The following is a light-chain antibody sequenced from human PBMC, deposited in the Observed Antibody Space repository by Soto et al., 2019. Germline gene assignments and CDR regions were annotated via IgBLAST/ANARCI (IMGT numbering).Light chain of an antibody. CDR1: QSVRGY. J-gene: IGKJ4*01. CDR3: QQRSAWPLT. V-gene: IGKV3-11*01. CDR2: DAY. Sequence: EIVLTQSPATLSLSPGERATLSCRASQSVRGYLAWYQQKLGQAPRLLISDAYNRAAGVPARFSGSGSGADLTLTISCLEPEDFAVYYCQQRSAWPLTFGGGTKVEIK.